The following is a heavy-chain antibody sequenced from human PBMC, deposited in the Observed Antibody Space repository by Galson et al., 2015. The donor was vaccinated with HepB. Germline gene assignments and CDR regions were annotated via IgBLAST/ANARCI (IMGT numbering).Heavy chain of an antibody. J-gene: IGHJ6*02. V-gene: IGHV3-30*18. CDR3: AKRRYDYYYGMDV. CDR1: GFTFSSYG. D-gene: IGHD1-14*01. Sequence: SLRLSCAASGFTFSSYGMHWVRQAPGKGLEWVAVISYDGSNKYYADSVKGRFTISRDNSKNTLYLQMNSLRAEDTAVYYCAKRRYDYYYGMDVWGQGTTVTVSS. CDR2: ISYDGSNK.